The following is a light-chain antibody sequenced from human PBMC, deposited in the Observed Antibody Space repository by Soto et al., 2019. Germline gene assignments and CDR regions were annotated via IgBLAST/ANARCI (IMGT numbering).Light chain of an antibody. Sequence: DIQLTQSPSFLSASVGDRVTNTCRASQGISSYLAWYQQKPGTAPKLLIYAASTLQSGVPSRFSGSGSGTEFTLTISSLQPEDFATYYCQQLTTYPLTFGGGTKVEI. CDR1: QGISSY. CDR3: QQLTTYPLT. J-gene: IGKJ4*01. CDR2: AAS. V-gene: IGKV1-9*01.